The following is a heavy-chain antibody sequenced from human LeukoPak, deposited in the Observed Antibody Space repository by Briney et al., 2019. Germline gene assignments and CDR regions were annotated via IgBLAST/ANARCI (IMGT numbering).Heavy chain of an antibody. V-gene: IGHV4-59*01. D-gene: IGHD6-19*01. J-gene: IGHJ6*03. CDR1: GGSISGYY. CDR3: ARIYSSGWYYYYYMDV. CDR2: IYYSGST. Sequence: PSETLSLTCTVSGGSISGYYWSWIRQPPGKGLEWIGYIYYSGSTNYNPSLKSRVTISVDTSKNQFSLKLSSVTAADTAVYYCARIYSSGWYYYYYMDVWGKGTTVTVSS.